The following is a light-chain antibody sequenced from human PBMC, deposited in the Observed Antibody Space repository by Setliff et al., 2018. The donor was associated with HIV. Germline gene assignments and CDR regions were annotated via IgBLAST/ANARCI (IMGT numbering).Light chain of an antibody. Sequence: QSVLTQPPSASGTPGQTISISCSGGGSNIGSNYVYWYQQLPGTAPKLLIFSTNERPSGVPDRFSGSKSGTSASLAISGLRSEDEAEYYCASWDDSMSGVAVGGGTKVNVL. CDR2: STN. J-gene: IGLJ2*01. CDR1: GSNIGSNY. CDR3: ASWDDSMSGVA. V-gene: IGLV1-47*01.